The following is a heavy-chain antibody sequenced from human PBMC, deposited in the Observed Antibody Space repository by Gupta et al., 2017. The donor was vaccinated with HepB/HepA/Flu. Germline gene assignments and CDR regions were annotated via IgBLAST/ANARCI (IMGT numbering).Heavy chain of an antibody. CDR2: ISGDGGST. J-gene: IGHJ4*02. Sequence: EVQLVESGGGVVQPGGSLRLSCAASGFTFDDSAMHWVRQAPGKGLEWVSLISGDGGSTYYADSVKGRFTISRDNSKNSLYMQMNSLRTEDTALYYCAKDIYGDPISPDDNYWGQGTLVTVSS. D-gene: IGHD4-17*01. CDR3: AKDIYGDPISPDDNY. CDR1: GFTFDDSA. V-gene: IGHV3-43*02.